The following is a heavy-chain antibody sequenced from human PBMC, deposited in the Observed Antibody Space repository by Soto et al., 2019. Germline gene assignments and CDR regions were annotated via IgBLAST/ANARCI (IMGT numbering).Heavy chain of an antibody. D-gene: IGHD3-3*01. J-gene: IGHJ6*02. Sequence: LSQTLSLTCAISGDSVSSNSAAWNWIRQSPSRGLEWLGRTYYRSKWYNDYAVSVKSRITINPDTSKNQFSLQLNSVTPEDKAVYYCARDPSYDFWSGFQDDYYYYYGIDVWGQGTTVTVSS. CDR3: ARDPSYDFWSGFQDDYYYYYGIDV. V-gene: IGHV6-1*01. CDR1: GDSVSSNSAA. CDR2: TYYRSKWYN.